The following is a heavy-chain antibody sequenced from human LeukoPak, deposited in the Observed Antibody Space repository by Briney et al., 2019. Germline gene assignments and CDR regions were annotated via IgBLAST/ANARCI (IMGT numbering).Heavy chain of an antibody. CDR3: AKGSVGYSYGAIDY. J-gene: IGHJ4*02. D-gene: IGHD5-18*01. V-gene: IGHV3-48*03. Sequence: GGSLRLSCAASGFTFSSYEMNWVRQAPGKGLEWVSYISSSGSTIYYADSVKGRFTISRDNSKNTLYLQMNSLRAEDTAVYYCAKGSVGYSYGAIDYWGQGTLVTVSS. CDR1: GFTFSSYE. CDR2: ISSSGSTI.